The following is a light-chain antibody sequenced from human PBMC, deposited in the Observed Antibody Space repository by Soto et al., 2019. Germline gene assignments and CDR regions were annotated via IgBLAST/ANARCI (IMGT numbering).Light chain of an antibody. J-gene: IGKJ4*01. Sequence: EIVMSQSPATLSVSPGERATLSCRASQSVSINLAWYQQKSGQAPRLLIYDASNRATGIPARFSGSGSGTEFTLTISSLQSEDFAVYHCQQYEKWPLTFGGGTKVDIK. CDR3: QQYEKWPLT. CDR1: QSVSIN. V-gene: IGKV3D-15*01. CDR2: DAS.